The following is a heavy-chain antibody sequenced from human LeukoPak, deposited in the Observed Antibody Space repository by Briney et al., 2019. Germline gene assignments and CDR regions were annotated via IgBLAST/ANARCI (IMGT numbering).Heavy chain of an antibody. CDR1: GFTFSSYG. CDR3: ARAEVYYYDSRYYFDY. V-gene: IGHV3-33*08. Sequence: GGSLRLSCAASGFTFSSYGIHWVRQAPGKGLEWVVVISSDGGTTYYADSVKGRFTISRDNSKNTLYLQMNSLRAEDTAVYYCARAEVYYYDSRYYFDYWGQGTLVTVSS. D-gene: IGHD3-22*01. CDR2: ISSDGGTT. J-gene: IGHJ4*02.